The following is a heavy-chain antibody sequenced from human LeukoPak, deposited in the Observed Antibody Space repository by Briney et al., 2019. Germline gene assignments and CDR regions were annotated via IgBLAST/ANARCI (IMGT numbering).Heavy chain of an antibody. V-gene: IGHV4-39*01. J-gene: IGHJ4*02. D-gene: IGHD2-15*01. CDR3: ARQTSGGDFDY. Sequence: PSETLSLTCSVSGGSIKSDSYYWGWIRQPPGKGLEWIGSIYFGGNTHYNPSLKSRVTIFVDTSKNQFSLKLSSVTAADTAVYYCARQTSGGDFDYRGQGTLVTVSS. CDR2: IYFGGNT. CDR1: GGSIKSDSYY.